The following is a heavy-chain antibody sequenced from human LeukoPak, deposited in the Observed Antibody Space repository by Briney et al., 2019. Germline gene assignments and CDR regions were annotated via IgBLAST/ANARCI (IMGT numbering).Heavy chain of an antibody. CDR1: GGSISTYY. J-gene: IGHJ4*02. CDR3: ARSSGAYRSFDY. CDR2: IYYSGTT. D-gene: IGHD1-26*01. Sequence: PSETLSLTCTVSGGSISTYYWSWLRQPPGKGLERIGYIYYSGTTDYNPSLKSRVTISVDTSNNQFSLRVTSVTAADTAVYYCARSSGAYRSFDYWGQGTLVPVSS. V-gene: IGHV4-59*01.